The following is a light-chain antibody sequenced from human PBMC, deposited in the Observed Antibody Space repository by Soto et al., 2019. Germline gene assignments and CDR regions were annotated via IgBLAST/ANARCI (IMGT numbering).Light chain of an antibody. CDR1: SSDVGTYNY. CDR2: EVS. Sequence: QSALTQPASVSGSPGQSITISCTGTSSDVGTYNYVSWYQHHPGKAPKLIIYEVSKRPSGVSNRFSGSKSGSTASLTISGLQAEDEADYHCTSYTRDTALVFGTGTKVTVL. CDR3: TSYTRDTALV. V-gene: IGLV2-14*01. J-gene: IGLJ1*01.